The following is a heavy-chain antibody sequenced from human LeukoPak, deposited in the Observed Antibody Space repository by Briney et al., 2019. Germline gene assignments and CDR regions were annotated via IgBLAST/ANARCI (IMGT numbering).Heavy chain of an antibody. J-gene: IGHJ5*02. V-gene: IGHV4-39*07. CDR2: IYYSGST. Sequence: SETLSLTCTVSGGSISSSSYYWGWIRQPPGKGLEWIGSIYYSGSTYYNPSLKSRVTISVDTSKNQFSLKLSSVTAADTAVYYCARDPQSAPMAFYNWFDPWGQGTLVTVSS. D-gene: IGHD2-8*01. CDR1: GGSISSSSYY. CDR3: ARDPQSAPMAFYNWFDP.